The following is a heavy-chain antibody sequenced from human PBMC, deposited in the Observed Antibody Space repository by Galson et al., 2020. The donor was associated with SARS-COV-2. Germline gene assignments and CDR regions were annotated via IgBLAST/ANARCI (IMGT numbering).Heavy chain of an antibody. J-gene: IGHJ4*02. CDR1: GGSFSGYY. D-gene: IGHD2-8*02. CDR3: AREENFFLVVNATRMCYFDY. V-gene: IGHV4-34*01. CDR2: INSSGST. Sequence: SETLSLTCAVYGGSFSGYYWSWLRQPPGKGLEWIGEINSSGSTNYNPSLKSRVTISVDTSKNHFSLKLSSVTAADTAVYYCAREENFFLVVNATRMCYFDYWGRGTLATVSS.